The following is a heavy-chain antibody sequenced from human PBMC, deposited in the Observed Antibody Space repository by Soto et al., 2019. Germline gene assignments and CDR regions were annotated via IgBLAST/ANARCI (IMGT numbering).Heavy chain of an antibody. J-gene: IGHJ4*02. V-gene: IGHV1-8*01. D-gene: IGHD1-26*01. CDR1: GYTFTSYD. CDR3: AREISGSYRFDY. Sequence: ASVKVSCKASGYTFTSYDINWARQATGQGLEWMGWMNPNSGNTGYAQKFQGRVTMTRNTSISTAYMELSSLGSEDTAVYYCAREISGSYRFDYWGQGTLVTVSS. CDR2: MNPNSGNT.